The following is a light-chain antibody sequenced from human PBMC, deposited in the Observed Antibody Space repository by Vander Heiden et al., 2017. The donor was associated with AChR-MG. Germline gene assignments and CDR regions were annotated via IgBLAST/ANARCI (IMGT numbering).Light chain of an antibody. CDR3: QQSDSTPPYT. V-gene: IGKV1-39*01. Sequence: DIQMTQSPSSLSASVGDRVTITCRASQSISSYLNWYQQKAGEAPKLLIYAASSLQSGVPSRFSGSGYGTNFTLTISSLQPEDFASYYCQQSDSTPPYTFGQGTKLEIK. J-gene: IGKJ2*01. CDR2: AAS. CDR1: QSISSY.